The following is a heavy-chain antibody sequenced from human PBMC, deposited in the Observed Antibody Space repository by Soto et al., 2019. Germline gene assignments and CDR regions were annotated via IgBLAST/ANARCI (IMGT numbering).Heavy chain of an antibody. V-gene: IGHV3-21*01. CDR2: ISSNSAYI. CDR1: GFTFRSFT. J-gene: IGHJ5*02. CDR3: TRDASRDSSARGWFDP. D-gene: IGHD6-13*01. Sequence: GGSLRLSCAAYGFTFRSFTMNWVRQAPGKGLEWVSTISSNSAYIYYTDALRGRFTISRDNAKNSLHLQMNSLRAEDTAVYYCTRDASRDSSARGWFDPWGPGTLVTVSS.